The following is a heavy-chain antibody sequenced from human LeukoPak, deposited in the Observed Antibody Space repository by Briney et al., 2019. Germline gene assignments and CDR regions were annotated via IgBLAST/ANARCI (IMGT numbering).Heavy chain of an antibody. V-gene: IGHV4-59*08. D-gene: IGHD1-26*01. CDR1: GGSISHYY. CDR2: IYYSDVA. CDR3: ARVVHSGSYLFDY. Sequence: SETLSLTCTVSGGSISHYYWTWLRQPPGKGLEWIGYIYYSDVANYNPSLKSRVSISVDIPNNQFSLKLSSVTAADTAVYYCARVVHSGSYLFDYWGQGTLVTVSS. J-gene: IGHJ4*02.